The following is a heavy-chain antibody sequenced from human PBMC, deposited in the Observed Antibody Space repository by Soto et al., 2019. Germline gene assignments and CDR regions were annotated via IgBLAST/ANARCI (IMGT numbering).Heavy chain of an antibody. D-gene: IGHD1-26*01. J-gene: IGHJ4*02. Sequence: QVQLVQSGAEVKKPGSSVNVSCKTSGDTFNNYAISWVRQAPGQGLEWMGGIIPLFGTTHYAQKFQGRVTITADKSTSTAYMELRSLRFDDTAVYYRARLIGGGYSGTYGLDYWGQGTLVTVYS. CDR2: IIPLFGTT. V-gene: IGHV1-69*06. CDR1: GDTFNNYA. CDR3: ARLIGGGYSGTYGLDY.